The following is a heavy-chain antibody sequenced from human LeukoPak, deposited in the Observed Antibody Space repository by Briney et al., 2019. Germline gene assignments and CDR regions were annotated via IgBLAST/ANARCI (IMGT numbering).Heavy chain of an antibody. V-gene: IGHV3-21*01. D-gene: IGHD2-15*01. CDR3: ARPSCGGNRYYRIDV. Sequence: KSGGSLRLSCAASGFTFSSYSMNWVRQAPGKGLEWVSSISSSSSYIYYADSVKGRFTISRDNAKNSLYLQMNSLRAEDTAVYYCARPSCGGNRYYRIDVWGEGTTVTVSS. J-gene: IGHJ6*04. CDR1: GFTFSSYS. CDR2: ISSSSSYI.